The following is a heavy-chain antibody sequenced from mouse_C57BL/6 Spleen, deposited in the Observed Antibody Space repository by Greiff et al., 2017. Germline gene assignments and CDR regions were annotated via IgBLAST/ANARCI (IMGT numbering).Heavy chain of an antibody. Sequence: EVKLMESGGGLVKPGGSLKLSCAASGFTFSSYAMSWVRQTPEKRLEWVATISDGGSYTYYPDNVKGRFTISRDNAKNNLYLQMSHLKSEDTAMYYCARKVTSGFDYWGQGTTLKVSS. CDR3: ARKVTSGFDY. D-gene: IGHD2-13*01. CDR1: GFTFSSYA. J-gene: IGHJ2*01. CDR2: ISDGGSYT. V-gene: IGHV5-4*03.